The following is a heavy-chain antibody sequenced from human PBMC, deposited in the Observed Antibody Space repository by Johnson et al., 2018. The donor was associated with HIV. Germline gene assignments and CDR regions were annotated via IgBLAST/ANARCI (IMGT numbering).Heavy chain of an antibody. CDR1: GFTFSDYY. CDR2: ISSSASTI. J-gene: IGHJ3*02. D-gene: IGHD2-21*01. CDR3: ARDPRGQHPLGAFDI. Sequence: QVQLVESGGGLVKPGGSLRLSCAASGFTFSDYYMSWIRQPPGKGLEWVSYISSSASTIYYADSVRGRFAISRDNGKNSLYLQMNSLRAEDTAVYYCARDPRGQHPLGAFDIWGQGTMVTVSS. V-gene: IGHV3-11*04.